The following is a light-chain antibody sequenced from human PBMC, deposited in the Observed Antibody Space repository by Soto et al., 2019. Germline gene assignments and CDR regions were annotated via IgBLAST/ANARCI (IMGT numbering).Light chain of an antibody. CDR3: QHFGDSPIT. CDR2: GAS. CDR1: QSVSSTY. V-gene: IGKV3-20*01. Sequence: EIVLTQSPGTLSLSPGERATLSCRASQSVSSTYLAWCQQKPGQAPRLLIYGASTRAAGIPDRFSGTGSGTDFTLTISRLEPEDFAVYYCQHFGDSPITFRQGTRLEIK. J-gene: IGKJ5*01.